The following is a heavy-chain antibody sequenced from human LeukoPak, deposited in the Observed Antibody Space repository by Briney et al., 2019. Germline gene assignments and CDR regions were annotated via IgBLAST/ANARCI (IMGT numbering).Heavy chain of an antibody. D-gene: IGHD6-13*01. CDR3: ARGTPKYSSSWYAFWFDP. CDR1: GFTFSSYS. J-gene: IGHJ5*02. CDR2: ISSSSSYI. V-gene: IGHV3-21*01. Sequence: GGSLRLSCAASGFTFSSYSMNWVRQAPGKGLEWVSSISSSSSYIYYADSVKGRFTISRDNSKNTLYLQMNSLRAEDTAVYYCARGTPKYSSSWYAFWFDPWGQGTLVTVSS.